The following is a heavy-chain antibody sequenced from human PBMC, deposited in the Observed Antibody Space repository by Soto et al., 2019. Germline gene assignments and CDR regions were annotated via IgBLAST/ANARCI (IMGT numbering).Heavy chain of an antibody. CDR3: GKAADGGWPYNLDY. CDR2: ISWDGGST. J-gene: IGHJ4*02. CDR1: GFTFDDYS. D-gene: IGHD1-20*01. Sequence: GALRLSCAASGFTFDDYSMHWVRQAPGKGLEWVSLISWDGGSTYYADSVKGRFTISRDNSKNSLYLQMNSLTTDDTAFYYCGKAADGGWPYNLDYWGQGTLVTVSS. V-gene: IGHV3-43*01.